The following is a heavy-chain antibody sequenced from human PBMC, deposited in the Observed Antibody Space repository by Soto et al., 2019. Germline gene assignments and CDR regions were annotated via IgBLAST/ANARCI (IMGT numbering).Heavy chain of an antibody. Sequence: PXETLSLTCTVSGGSISSYYWSWIRQPPGKGLEWIGYIYYSGSTNYNPSLKSRVTISVDTSKNQFSLKLSSVTAADTAVYYCARVPNPLCSCWYPAYYYGMDLWGQGTTVTVSS. CDR2: IYYSGST. V-gene: IGHV4-59*01. D-gene: IGHD6-19*01. CDR1: GGSISSYY. CDR3: ARVPNPLCSCWYPAYYYGMDL. J-gene: IGHJ6*02.